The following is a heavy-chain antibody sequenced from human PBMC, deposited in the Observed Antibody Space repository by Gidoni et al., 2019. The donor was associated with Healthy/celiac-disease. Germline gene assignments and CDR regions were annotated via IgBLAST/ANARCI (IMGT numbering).Heavy chain of an antibody. CDR3: ARVGYSGYDLGYFDY. D-gene: IGHD5-12*01. J-gene: IGHJ4*02. CDR2: ISNDGSNK. V-gene: IGHV3-30*04. Sequence: QVQLVESGGGVVPPGRPLGLSCAASVFSLHSSAMPWVRQAPGKGLERGEVISNDGSNKYYADAVKGRFTISRDNSKNTLYLQMNSLRAEDTAVYYCARVGYSGYDLGYFDYWGQGTLVTVSS. CDR1: VFSLHSSA.